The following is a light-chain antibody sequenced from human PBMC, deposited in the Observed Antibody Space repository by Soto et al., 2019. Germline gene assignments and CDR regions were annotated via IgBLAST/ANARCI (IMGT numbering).Light chain of an antibody. V-gene: IGKV4-1*01. CDR1: QSVLYTSMNKNY. J-gene: IGKJ3*01. CDR3: QQYSSTPFT. CDR2: WAS. Sequence: DIVMTQSPDSLAVSLGERATINCKSSQSVLYTSMNKNYLAWYQQKPGQPPKLLIYWASTRESGVPDRFSGSGSGTDFTLTISSLQAEDVAVYYCQQYSSTPFTVGPGTQVYI.